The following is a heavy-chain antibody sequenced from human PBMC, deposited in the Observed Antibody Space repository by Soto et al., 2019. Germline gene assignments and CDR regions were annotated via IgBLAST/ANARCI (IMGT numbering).Heavy chain of an antibody. Sequence: GGSLRLSCAASGFTVSSYALHWVRQAPGKGLSRVAVISYDGSNKYYADSVKGRFTISSDNSKNTLYLQMNSLRAEDTAVYYCARTRIAVAGMYYYYYYGIDVHRQGPTVP. CDR1: GFTVSSYA. CDR3: ARTRIAVAGMYYYYYYGIDV. D-gene: IGHD6-19*01. V-gene: IGHV3-30-3*01. J-gene: IGHJ6*01. CDR2: ISYDGSNK.